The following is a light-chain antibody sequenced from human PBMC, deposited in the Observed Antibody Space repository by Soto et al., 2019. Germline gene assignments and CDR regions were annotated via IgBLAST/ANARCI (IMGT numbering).Light chain of an antibody. CDR1: QSVSSNY. J-gene: IGKJ4*01. CDR3: QQYDNSPLLT. Sequence: EIVLTQSPGTLSLSPGQRATLSCRASQSVSSNYLAWYQQKPGQAPRLLIFGASSRATGIPDRFSGSGSGTDFTLTISRLEPEDFAVYYCQQYDNSPLLTFGGGTKVEIK. CDR2: GAS. V-gene: IGKV3-20*01.